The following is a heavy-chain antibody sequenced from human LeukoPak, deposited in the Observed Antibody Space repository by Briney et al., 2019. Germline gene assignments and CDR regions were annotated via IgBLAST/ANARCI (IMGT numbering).Heavy chain of an antibody. J-gene: IGHJ3*01. CDR1: GGSIRSGGYY. D-gene: IGHD6-13*01. CDR2: IYYSGST. CDR3: ARVGVTIAALV. V-gene: IGHV4-31*03. Sequence: SETLSLTCTVSGGSIRSGGYYWSWIRQHPGKCLEWIGYIYYSGSTYYNPSLKSRVTISVDTSKNQFSLKLSSVTAADTAVYYCARVGVTIAALVWGQGTMVTVSS.